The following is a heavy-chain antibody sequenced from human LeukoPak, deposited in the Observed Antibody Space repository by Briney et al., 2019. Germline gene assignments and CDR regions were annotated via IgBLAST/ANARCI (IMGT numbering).Heavy chain of an antibody. CDR2: ITSSGTTS. CDR3: ARDPDYGDPY. CDR1: GFTLSDHY. D-gene: IGHD4-17*01. V-gene: IGHV3-11*01. Sequence: PGGALRLSCTVSGFTLSDHYMSWYRPSPGRGLEWISWITSSGTTSDYAASVKGRFTSSRDNAKSSIYLQMNNLRVEDTAVYYCARDPDYGDPYWGQGTLVTVPS. J-gene: IGHJ4*02.